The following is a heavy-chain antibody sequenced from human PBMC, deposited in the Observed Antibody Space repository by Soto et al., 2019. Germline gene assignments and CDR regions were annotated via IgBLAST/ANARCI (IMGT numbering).Heavy chain of an antibody. CDR2: ISSSGSTI. D-gene: IGHD5-12*01. CDR1: GFTFSAYY. Sequence: TGGSLILSCAASGFTFSAYYMSWIRQAPGKGLEWVSYISSSGSTIYYADSVKGRFTISRDNAKNSLYLQMNSLRAEDTAVYYCARADIVATIDYWGQGTLVTVSS. J-gene: IGHJ4*02. V-gene: IGHV3-11*01. CDR3: ARADIVATIDY.